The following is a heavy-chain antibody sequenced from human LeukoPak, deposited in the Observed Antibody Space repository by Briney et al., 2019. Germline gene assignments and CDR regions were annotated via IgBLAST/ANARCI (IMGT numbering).Heavy chain of an antibody. V-gene: IGHV4-39*01. D-gene: IGHD5-18*01. J-gene: IGHJ4*02. CDR2: IYYSGST. Sequence: PSETLSLTCTVSGGSISSSSYYWGWIRQPPGKGLEWLGSIYYSGSTYYNPSLKSRVTISVDTSKNQFSLKLSSVTAADTAVYYCARLPGYSYGMIDFDYWGQGTLVTVSS. CDR1: GGSISSSSYY. CDR3: ARLPGYSYGMIDFDY.